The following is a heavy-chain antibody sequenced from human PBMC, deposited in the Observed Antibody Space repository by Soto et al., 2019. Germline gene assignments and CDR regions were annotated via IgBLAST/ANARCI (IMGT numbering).Heavy chain of an antibody. J-gene: IGHJ6*02. CDR2: ISAYNGNT. V-gene: IGHV1-18*01. CDR3: ASFSIAATDPYGMDV. D-gene: IGHD6-13*01. CDR1: GYTFTSYG. Sequence: GASVKVSCKASGYTFTSYGISWVRQAPGQKLEWMGWISAYNGNTNYAQKLQGRVTMTTDTSTSTAYMELRSLRSDDTAVYYCASFSIAATDPYGMDVWGQGTTVTVSS.